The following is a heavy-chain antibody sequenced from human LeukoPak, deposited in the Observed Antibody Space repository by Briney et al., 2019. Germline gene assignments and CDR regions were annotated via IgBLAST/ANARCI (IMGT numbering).Heavy chain of an antibody. V-gene: IGHV3-74*01. J-gene: IGHJ4*02. CDR1: GFTFSSYW. CDR3: ASFLIMTTVTTIDY. CDR2: INSYGSST. D-gene: IGHD4-17*01. Sequence: GGSLRLSCAASGFTFSSYWMHWVRQAPGKGLVWVSRINSYGSSTSYADSVKGRFTISRDNAKNSLYLQMNSLRAEDTAVYYCASFLIMTTVTTIDYWGQGTLVTVSS.